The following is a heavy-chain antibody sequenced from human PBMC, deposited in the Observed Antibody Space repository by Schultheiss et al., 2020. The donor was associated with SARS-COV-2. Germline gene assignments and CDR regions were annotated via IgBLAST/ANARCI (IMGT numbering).Heavy chain of an antibody. J-gene: IGHJ4*02. V-gene: IGHV4-31*01. D-gene: IGHD1-26*01. CDR2: IYYSGST. CDR1: GGSISSGGYY. CDR3: ARYYSGNYYALDY. Sequence: SETLSLTCTVSGGSISSGGYYWSWIRQHPGKGLEWIGYIYYSGSTYYNPSLKSLVTMSVDTSKNQCSLKVSSVTAADTAVYYCARYYSGNYYALDYWGQGTLVTVSS.